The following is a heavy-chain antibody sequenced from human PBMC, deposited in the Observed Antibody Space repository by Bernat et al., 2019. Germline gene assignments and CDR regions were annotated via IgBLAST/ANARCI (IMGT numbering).Heavy chain of an antibody. D-gene: IGHD4-23*01. Sequence: QVQLQESGPGLVKPSQTLSLTCTVSGVSIRSGGHYWTWIRQLPGKGLEWVGYIYYSGSTSYNPSLKSRVTISVDTSKNQFSLKLSSVTAADTAVYYCASTKHYGGPYYYYGMDVWGQGTTVTVSS. J-gene: IGHJ6*02. V-gene: IGHV4-31*03. CDR1: GVSIRSGGHY. CDR2: IYYSGST. CDR3: ASTKHYGGPYYYYGMDV.